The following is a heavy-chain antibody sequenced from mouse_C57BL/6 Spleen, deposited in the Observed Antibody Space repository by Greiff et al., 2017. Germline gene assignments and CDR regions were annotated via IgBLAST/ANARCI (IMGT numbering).Heavy chain of an antibody. Sequence: VQPVESGPGLVQPSQSLSITCTVSGFSLTSYGVHWVRQSPGKGLEWLGVIWSGGSTDYNAAFISRLSISKDNSKSQVFFKMNSLQADDTAIYYCARNGEFITTVYFDYWGQGTTLTVSS. CDR1: GFSLTSYG. CDR2: IWSGGST. D-gene: IGHD1-1*01. V-gene: IGHV2-2*01. CDR3: ARNGEFITTVYFDY. J-gene: IGHJ2*01.